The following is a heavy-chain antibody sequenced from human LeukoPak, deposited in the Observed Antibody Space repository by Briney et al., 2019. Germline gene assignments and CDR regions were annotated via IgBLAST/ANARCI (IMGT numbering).Heavy chain of an antibody. Sequence: SETLSLTCTVSGGSVSSRGYYWGWIRQPPGKGLEWIGRIYTSGSTYYNPSLKSRVTMSVDTSKNQFSLKVSSVTAADTAAYYCARDKGSNPFDYWGQGTLVTVSS. J-gene: IGHJ4*02. CDR2: IYTSGST. CDR3: ARDKGSNPFDY. D-gene: IGHD4-11*01. V-gene: IGHV4-39*07. CDR1: GGSVSSRGYY.